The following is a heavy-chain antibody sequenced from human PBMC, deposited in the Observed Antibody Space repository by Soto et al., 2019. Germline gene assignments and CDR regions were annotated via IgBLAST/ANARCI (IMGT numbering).Heavy chain of an antibody. J-gene: IGHJ4*02. D-gene: IGHD3-9*01. CDR3: GTGADDTGYVYDY. V-gene: IGHV3-53*01. CDR2: IYRGGNT. CDR1: GFTVSSNY. Sequence: AGGSLRLSCAASGFTVSSNYMSWVRQAPGKGLEWVLVIYRGGNTYYVDSVKGRFTISRDSSKNTLYLQMNSLRAEDTAVYYCGTGADDTGYVYDYWGQGTLVTVSS.